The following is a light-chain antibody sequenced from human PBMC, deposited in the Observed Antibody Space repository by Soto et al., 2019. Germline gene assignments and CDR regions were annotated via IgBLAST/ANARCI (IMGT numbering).Light chain of an antibody. V-gene: IGLV1-40*01. J-gene: IGLJ1*01. Sequence: QSVLTQPPSVSGAPGQRVTISCTGSSSNIGAGYGVHWYQQVPGTAPKLLIYANDNRPSGVPDRFSGSRSGASAALAITGLQPGDEADYYCQSFDGNLSGYVFGTGTQLTVL. CDR2: AND. CDR1: SSNIGAGYG. CDR3: QSFDGNLSGYV.